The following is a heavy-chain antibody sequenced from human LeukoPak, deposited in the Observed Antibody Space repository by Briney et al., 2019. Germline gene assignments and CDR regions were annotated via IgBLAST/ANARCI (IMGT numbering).Heavy chain of an antibody. CDR1: GGTFSSYA. Sequence: SVKVSCKASGGTFSSYAISWVRQAPGQGLEWMGGIIPIFGTANYAQKFQGRVTITTDESTSTAYMELSGLRSEDTAVYYCARSSIAARPFDYWGQGTLVTVSS. D-gene: IGHD6-6*01. J-gene: IGHJ4*02. V-gene: IGHV1-69*05. CDR3: ARSSIAARPFDY. CDR2: IIPIFGTA.